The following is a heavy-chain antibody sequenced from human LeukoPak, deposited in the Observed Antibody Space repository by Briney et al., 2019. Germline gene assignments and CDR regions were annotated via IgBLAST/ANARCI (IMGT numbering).Heavy chain of an antibody. CDR3: VREDTAMSPNAFDV. J-gene: IGHJ3*01. V-gene: IGHV3-33*08. CDR1: GFTFSNFG. D-gene: IGHD5-18*01. Sequence: PGGSLRLSCAASGFTFSNFGMHWVRQASGKGLEWVAVIWYDGSDQSYADSVKGRFTISRDNSKNTLFLQMDSLRAEDTAVYYCVREDTAMSPNAFDVWGQGTMVTVSS. CDR2: IWYDGSDQ.